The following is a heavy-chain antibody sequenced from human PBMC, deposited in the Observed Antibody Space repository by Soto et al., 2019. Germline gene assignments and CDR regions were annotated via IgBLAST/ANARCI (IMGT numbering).Heavy chain of an antibody. CDR1: GFTFSDYG. V-gene: IGHV3-48*02. CDR2: ISNFGRSI. D-gene: IGHD3-10*01. J-gene: IGHJ4*02. CDR3: ARAAPFGYDY. Sequence: GGSLRLSCEASGFTFSDYGMNWVRQAPGRGLEWVSYISNFGRSIYYADSVRGRFTISRDNAKNSLSLQMNSLRDDDRAVYYCARAAPFGYDYWGQGTPVTVSS.